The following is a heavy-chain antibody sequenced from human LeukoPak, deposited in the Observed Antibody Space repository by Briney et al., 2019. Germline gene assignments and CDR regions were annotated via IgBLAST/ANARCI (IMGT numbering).Heavy chain of an antibody. D-gene: IGHD3-16*02. Sequence: GGSLRLSCAASGFTFSSYWKSWVRQAPGKGLEWVANIKQDGSEKYYVDSVKGRFTISRDNAKNSLYLQMNSLRAEDTAVYYCARELNGPGSYRYFDYWGQGTLVTVSS. J-gene: IGHJ4*02. V-gene: IGHV3-7*03. CDR3: ARELNGPGSYRYFDY. CDR1: GFTFSSYW. CDR2: IKQDGSEK.